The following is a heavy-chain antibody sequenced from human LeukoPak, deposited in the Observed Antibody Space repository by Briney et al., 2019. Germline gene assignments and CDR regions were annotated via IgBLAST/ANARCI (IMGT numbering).Heavy chain of an antibody. D-gene: IGHD6-13*01. J-gene: IGHJ6*02. CDR3: ARGYWAYGMDV. Sequence: SQTLSLTCAISGDSVSSNSVTWNWIRQSPSRGLEWLGRTYYTSKWITDYAVSVKGRITVNPNTSNNQFSLQLNSVTPEDTAVYYCARGYWAYGMDVWGPGTTATVSS. V-gene: IGHV6-1*01. CDR2: TYYTSKWIT. CDR1: GDSVSSNSVT.